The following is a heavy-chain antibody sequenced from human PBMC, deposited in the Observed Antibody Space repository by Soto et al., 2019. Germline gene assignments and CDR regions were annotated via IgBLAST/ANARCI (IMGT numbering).Heavy chain of an antibody. D-gene: IGHD3-9*01. J-gene: IGHJ3*02. CDR1: GGSFRNYY. Sequence: SETLSLTCGVYGGSFRNYYWIWVRQPPGKGLEWIGAVNHSGEATYNPSLQSRVSISLDTSNNHFSLKMTSVTAADTAVYYCARGGSNDWQVAFDIWGQVTMFTVSS. V-gene: IGHV4-34*01. CDR2: VNHSGEA. CDR3: ARGGSNDWQVAFDI.